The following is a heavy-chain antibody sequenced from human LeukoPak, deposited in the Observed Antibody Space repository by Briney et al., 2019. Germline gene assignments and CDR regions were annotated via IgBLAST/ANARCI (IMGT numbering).Heavy chain of an antibody. D-gene: IGHD3-10*01. Sequence: GGSLRLSCAASGFTFSSYWMSWVRQAPGKGLEWVANIKQDGSEKYYVDSVKGRFTISRDNAKNSLHLQMNSLRAEDTAVYYCASMVRGRSYNWFDPWGQGTLVTVSS. CDR1: GFTFSSYW. CDR3: ASMVRGRSYNWFDP. CDR2: IKQDGSEK. V-gene: IGHV3-7*01. J-gene: IGHJ5*02.